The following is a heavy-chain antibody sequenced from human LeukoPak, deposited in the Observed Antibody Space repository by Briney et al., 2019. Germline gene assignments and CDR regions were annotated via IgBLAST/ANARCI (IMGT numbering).Heavy chain of an antibody. Sequence: AGGSLRLSCAASGFTFSDYYMSWIRQAPGKGLEWVSYISSSGSTIYYADSVKGRFTISRGNAKNSLYLQMNSLRAEDTAVYYCARLRSSSFYYYYMDVWGKGTTVTVSS. CDR1: GFTFSDYY. J-gene: IGHJ6*03. CDR2: ISSSGSTI. D-gene: IGHD6-6*01. CDR3: ARLRSSSFYYYYMDV. V-gene: IGHV3-11*01.